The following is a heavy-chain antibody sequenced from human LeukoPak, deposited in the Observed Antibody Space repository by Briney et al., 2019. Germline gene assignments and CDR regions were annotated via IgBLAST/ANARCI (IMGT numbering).Heavy chain of an antibody. CDR3: ARGWGSSSRPVYYYMDV. CDR2: ISSGGRTL. D-gene: IGHD2-2*01. Sequence: PGGSLRLSCAASGFTFSSYSMNWVRQAPGKGLEWVSYISSGGRTLYYADSVKGRFTISRDNAKNSLYLQVNSLRAEDTAVYYCARGWGSSSRPVYYYMDVWGKGNTVTVSS. CDR1: GFTFSSYS. J-gene: IGHJ6*03. V-gene: IGHV3-48*01.